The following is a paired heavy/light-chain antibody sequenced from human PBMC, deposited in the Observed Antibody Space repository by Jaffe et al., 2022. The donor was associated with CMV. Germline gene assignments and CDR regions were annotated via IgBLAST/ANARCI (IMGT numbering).Light chain of an antibody. CDR3: QQSYSTFLT. V-gene: IGKV1-39*01. J-gene: IGKJ4*01. CDR2: AAS. CDR1: QSISSY. Sequence: DIQMTQSPSSLSASVGDRVTITCRASQSISSYLNWYQQKPGKAPKLLIYAASSLQSGVPSRFSGSGSGTDFTLTISSLQPEDFATYYCQQSYSTFLTFGGGTKVEIK.
Heavy chain of an antibody. CDR1: GFTFSSYS. Sequence: EVQLVESGGGLVKPGGSLRLSCAASGFTFSSYSMNWVRQAPGKGLEWVSSISSSSSYIYYADSVKGRFTISRDNAKNSLYLQMNSLRAEDTAVYYCAREVVRMATITRDDAFDIWGQGTMVTVSS. J-gene: IGHJ3*02. CDR2: ISSSSSYI. V-gene: IGHV3-21*01. D-gene: IGHD5-12*01. CDR3: AREVVRMATITRDDAFDI.